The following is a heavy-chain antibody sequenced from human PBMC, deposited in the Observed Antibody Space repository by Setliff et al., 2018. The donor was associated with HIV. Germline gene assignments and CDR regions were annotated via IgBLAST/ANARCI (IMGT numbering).Heavy chain of an antibody. Sequence: ASVKVSCKASGYTFSEYAIHWVRQAPGQRLEWVGRIDTGNGYRRYSPKLQGRVTITKDTSANTAYMELRGLRSEDTAVYYCARWCAAAGCYPAIYHFDSWGQGTLVTVS. V-gene: IGHV1-3*04. D-gene: IGHD2-2*01. CDR3: ARWCAAAGCYPAIYHFDS. CDR2: IDTGNGYR. CDR1: GYTFSEYA. J-gene: IGHJ4*02.